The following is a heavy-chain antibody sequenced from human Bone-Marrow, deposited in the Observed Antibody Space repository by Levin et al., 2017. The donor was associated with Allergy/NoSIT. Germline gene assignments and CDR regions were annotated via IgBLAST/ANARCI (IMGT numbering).Heavy chain of an antibody. CDR1: GFTFDDYA. CDR3: AKGADSSGSANVFDI. Sequence: QPGGSLRLSCAASGFTFDDYAMHWVRQAPGKGLEWVSGISWNSGNIGYADSVKGRFTISRDSAKSSLYLQMNSLRAEDTALYYCAKGADSSGSANVFDIWGQGTMVTVSS. V-gene: IGHV3-9*01. CDR2: ISWNSGNI. J-gene: IGHJ3*02. D-gene: IGHD3-22*01.